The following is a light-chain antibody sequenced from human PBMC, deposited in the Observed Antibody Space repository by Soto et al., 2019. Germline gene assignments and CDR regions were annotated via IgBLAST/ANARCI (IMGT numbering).Light chain of an antibody. V-gene: IGLV2-23*01. CDR2: EGN. Sequence: QSALTQPASVSGSPGQSITISCSDVGSFLLVSWYQQRPGKAPQLIIYEGNKRPSGISNRFSGFKSGNTASLTVSGLQAEDEADYYCCSYAGSYVFGAGTKVTVL. J-gene: IGLJ1*01. CDR1: DVGSFLL. CDR3: CSYAGSYV.